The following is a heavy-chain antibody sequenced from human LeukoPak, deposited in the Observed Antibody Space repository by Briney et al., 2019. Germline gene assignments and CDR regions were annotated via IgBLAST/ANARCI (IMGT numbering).Heavy chain of an antibody. CDR2: IYSGGST. D-gene: IGHD6-25*01. Sequence: PGGSLRLSCAASGFTVSSNYMSWVRQAPGKGLEWVSVIYSGGSTYYADSVKGRFTISRDNSKNMLYLQMNSLRAEDTAVYYCAKNAARSAFDIWGQGTMVTV. CDR1: GFTVSSNY. V-gene: IGHV3-53*01. J-gene: IGHJ3*02. CDR3: AKNAARSAFDI.